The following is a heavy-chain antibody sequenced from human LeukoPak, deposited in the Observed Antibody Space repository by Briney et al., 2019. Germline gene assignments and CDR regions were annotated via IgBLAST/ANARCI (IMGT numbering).Heavy chain of an antibody. CDR2: MNPNNGNT. D-gene: IGHD1/OR15-1a*01. V-gene: IGHV1-8*03. Sequence: ASVKVSCKASGYTFTGYYMHWVRQATGQGLEWMGWMNPNNGNTGYAQKFQGRVTLTRDTSINTAYMELSSLSSEDTAIYYCARMNKSGANNWFDPWGQGTLVTVSS. CDR1: GYTFTGYY. CDR3: ARMNKSGANNWFDP. J-gene: IGHJ5*02.